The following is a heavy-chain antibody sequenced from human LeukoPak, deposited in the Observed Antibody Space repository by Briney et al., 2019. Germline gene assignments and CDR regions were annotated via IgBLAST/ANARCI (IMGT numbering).Heavy chain of an antibody. V-gene: IGHV3-21*01. CDR2: ISGSSSYR. D-gene: IGHD3-9*01. J-gene: IGHJ4*02. CDR3: VRGSLYDILTGYHENYFDY. CDR1: GFTFSSYN. Sequence: PGGSLRLSCTFSGFTFSSYNMDWVRQAPGKGLEWVSSISGSSSYRYCADLVEGRFTISRDNAKNSLFLQMNSLTADDTAVYYCVRGSLYDILTGYHENYFDYWGQGIVVTVSS.